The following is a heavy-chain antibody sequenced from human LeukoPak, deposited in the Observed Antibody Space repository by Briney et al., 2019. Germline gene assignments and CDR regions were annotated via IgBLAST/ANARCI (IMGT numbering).Heavy chain of an antibody. J-gene: IGHJ6*02. CDR1: GFTFSSYA. D-gene: IGHD5/OR15-5a*01. Sequence: GGSLRLSCAASGFTFSSYAMSWVRQAPGKGLEWVSAISGSGGSTYYADSVKGRFTISRDNSKNTLYLQMNSLRAEDTAVYYCAKDIGLVYPYHYGKDVWGQGTTVTVSS. CDR3: AKDIGLVYPYHYGKDV. CDR2: ISGSGGST. V-gene: IGHV3-23*01.